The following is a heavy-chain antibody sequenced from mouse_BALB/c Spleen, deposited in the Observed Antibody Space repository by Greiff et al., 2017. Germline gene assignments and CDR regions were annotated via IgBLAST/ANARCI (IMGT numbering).Heavy chain of an antibody. D-gene: IGHD1-1*01. V-gene: IGHV5-6-5*01. J-gene: IGHJ1*01. CDR1: GFTFSSYA. CDR3: ARGQYYGRGWYFDV. Sequence: EVQLVESGGGLVKPGGSLKLSCAASGFTFSSYAMSWVRQTPEKRLEWVASISSGGSTYYPDSVKGRFTISRDNARNILYLQMSSLRSEDTAMYYCARGQYYGRGWYFDVWGAGTTVTVSS. CDR2: ISSGGST.